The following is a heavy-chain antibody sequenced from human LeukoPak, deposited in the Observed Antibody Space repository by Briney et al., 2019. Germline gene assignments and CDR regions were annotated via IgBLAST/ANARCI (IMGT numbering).Heavy chain of an antibody. CDR3: AKDRTGSSWPATAFDY. D-gene: IGHD6-13*01. V-gene: IGHV3-23*01. CDR2: ISGSGGST. Sequence: GGSLRLSCAASGFTFSSYAMSWVRQAPGKGLEWVSGISGSGGSTYYGDSVKGRFTISRDNSKKMLYLQMNSLRVEDTAVYYCAKDRTGSSWPATAFDYWGQGSLVTVSS. J-gene: IGHJ4*02. CDR1: GFTFSSYA.